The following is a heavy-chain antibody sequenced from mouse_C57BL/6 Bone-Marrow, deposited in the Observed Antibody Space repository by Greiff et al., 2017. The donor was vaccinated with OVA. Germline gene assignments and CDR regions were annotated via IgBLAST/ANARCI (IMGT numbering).Heavy chain of an antibody. CDR2: IRNKPNGSTT. J-gene: IGHJ2*01. CDR1: GFTFTNYY. Sequence: EVQLVESGGGLVQPGDSLSLSCAASGFTFTNYYMSRVRQPPGKALEWLAFIRNKPNGSTTEYSASVKGRFTISRDNSQSILYLQMNALRAEDSATYYGARYKGRVAVDYFDYWGQGTALTVSS. CDR3: ARYKGRVAVDYFDY. D-gene: IGHD1-1*01. V-gene: IGHV7-3*01.